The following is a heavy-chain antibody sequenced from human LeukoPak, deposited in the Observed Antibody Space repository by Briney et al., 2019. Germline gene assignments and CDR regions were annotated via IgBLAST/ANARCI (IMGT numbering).Heavy chain of an antibody. CDR3: ARGAGDDLDY. J-gene: IGHJ4*02. CDR1: GGSISSYY. D-gene: IGHD7-27*01. CDR2: IYTTGST. Sequence: SETLSLTCIVSGGSISSYYWSWIRQPAGKGLEWIGRIYTTGSTNYNPSLKSRVTMSSDTSKNQLSLKLTSVTAADTAVYYCARGAGDDLDYWGQGTLVSVSS. V-gene: IGHV4-4*07.